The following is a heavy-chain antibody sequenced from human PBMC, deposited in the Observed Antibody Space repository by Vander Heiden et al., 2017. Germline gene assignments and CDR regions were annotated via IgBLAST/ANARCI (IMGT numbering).Heavy chain of an antibody. J-gene: IGHJ3*02. CDR2: ISSGSGGDT. Sequence: EVQLLESGGGLVQPGGSLRLSCAGSGFTFSSYAMSWVRQAPGKAMEWVSSISSGSGGDTFYADSVKGRYTISRDNPKNTLYLQMNRLRDEDTAVYYCAKHTDFWSGYYTSGAFDIWGQGTMVTVSS. V-gene: IGHV3-23*01. D-gene: IGHD3-3*01. CDR3: AKHTDFWSGYYTSGAFDI. CDR1: GFTFSSYA.